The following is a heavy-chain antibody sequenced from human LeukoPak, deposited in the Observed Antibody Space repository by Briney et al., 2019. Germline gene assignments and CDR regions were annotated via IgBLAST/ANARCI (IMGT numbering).Heavy chain of an antibody. V-gene: IGHV4-59*01. CDR3: ASQARTYYDFWSGYGHFDY. J-gene: IGHJ4*02. D-gene: IGHD3-3*01. Sequence: PSETLSLTCTVSGGSISSYYWSWIRQPPGKGLEWIGYIYYSGSTNYNPSLKSRVTISVDTSKNQFSLKLSSVTAADTAVYYCASQARTYYDFWSGYGHFDYWGQGTLVTVSS. CDR2: IYYSGST. CDR1: GGSISSYY.